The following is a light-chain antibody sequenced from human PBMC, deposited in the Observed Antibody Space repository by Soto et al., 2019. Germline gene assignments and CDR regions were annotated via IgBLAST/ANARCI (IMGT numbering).Light chain of an antibody. CDR2: KAS. V-gene: IGKV1-5*03. CDR3: QQYNSYLWT. Sequence: DVQMTQSPSTLSASVGDRVTITCLASQSISSWLAWYQQKPGKAPKLLVYKASSLEGGVPSRFSGSGSGTEFTLTISSLQPDDFATYYCQQYNSYLWTFGQGTKVEIK. J-gene: IGKJ1*01. CDR1: QSISSW.